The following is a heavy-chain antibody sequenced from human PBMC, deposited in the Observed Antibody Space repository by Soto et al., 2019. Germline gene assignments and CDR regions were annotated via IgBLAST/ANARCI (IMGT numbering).Heavy chain of an antibody. V-gene: IGHV2-5*01. CDR3: TLRQDSSRGPIY. Sequence: QITLKDSGTTLVKPTETLTLTCSVSGFSLSTSGRTLGWIRQPPGKAPEWLALGGQYSPSLQSRVTFTKDTSKNQVVLTLTDMDPADTATYYCTLRQDSSRGPIYWGQGILVTVSS. CDR2: GG. CDR1: GFSLSTSGRT. D-gene: IGHD6-13*01. J-gene: IGHJ4*02.